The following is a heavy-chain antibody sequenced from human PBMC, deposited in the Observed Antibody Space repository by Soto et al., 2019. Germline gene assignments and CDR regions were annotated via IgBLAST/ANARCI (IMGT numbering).Heavy chain of an antibody. CDR3: ARHDPRLSGYDSHYYYYYGMDV. CDR1: GGTFSSYA. Sequence: ASVKVSCKASGGTFSSYAISWVRQAPGQGLEWMGGIIPILGIANYAQKFQGRVTITADKSTSTAYMELSSLRSEDTAVYYCARHDPRLSGYDSHYYYYYGMDVWGQGTTVTVSS. D-gene: IGHD5-12*01. J-gene: IGHJ6*02. CDR2: IIPILGIA. V-gene: IGHV1-69*10.